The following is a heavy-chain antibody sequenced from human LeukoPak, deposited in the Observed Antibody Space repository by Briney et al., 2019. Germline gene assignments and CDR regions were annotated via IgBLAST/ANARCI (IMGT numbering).Heavy chain of an antibody. CDR1: GFSFSTYA. J-gene: IGHJ4*02. D-gene: IGHD3-10*01. CDR3: AREYYYGSGSHDY. CDR2: LTGSGGRI. V-gene: IGHV3-23*01. Sequence: PGGSLRLSCAASGFSFSTYAMSWVRQAPGKGLELVSLLTGSGGRIYYADSVKGRFTISRDNSKNTLYVQMNSLRAEDTAVYYCAREYYYGSGSHDYWGQGTLVTVFS.